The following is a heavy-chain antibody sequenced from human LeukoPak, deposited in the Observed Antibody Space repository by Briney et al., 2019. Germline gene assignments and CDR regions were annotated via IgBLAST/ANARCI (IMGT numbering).Heavy chain of an antibody. D-gene: IGHD2-2*03. CDR1: GFTFSSYS. Sequence: PGGSLRLSCVVSGFTFSSYSMNWVRQVPGKGLVWVSRIHSDGSSPSYADSVKGRFTISRDNAKNTLYLQMNSLRAEDTAVYYCARGWITSGAYYDYWGQGTLVTVSS. CDR2: IHSDGSSP. J-gene: IGHJ4*02. V-gene: IGHV3-74*01. CDR3: ARGWITSGAYYDY.